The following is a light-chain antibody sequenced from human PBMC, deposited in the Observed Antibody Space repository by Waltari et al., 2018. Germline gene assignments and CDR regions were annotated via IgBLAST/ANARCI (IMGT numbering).Light chain of an antibody. CDR1: NSNIGRNS. V-gene: IGLV1-47*01. CDR2: RSN. Sequence: QSVLTQPPSASGTTGQTVTISCSGTNSNIGRNSVLWYQQLPGTAPKLLIYRSNQRRSGVPDRFSGSKSGTSASLAIRGLRSEDEADYYCAAWDDSLSVSYVFGSGTKVTV. CDR3: AAWDDSLSVSYV. J-gene: IGLJ1*01.